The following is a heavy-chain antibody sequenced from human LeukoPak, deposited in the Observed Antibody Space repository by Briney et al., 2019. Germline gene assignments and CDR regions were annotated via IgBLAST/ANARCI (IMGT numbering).Heavy chain of an antibody. CDR1: GYTFTSYA. CDR3: ARDSLSGSGWSY. CDR2: INAGNGNT. V-gene: IGHV1-3*01. D-gene: IGHD6-19*01. J-gene: IGHJ4*02. Sequence: GASVTVSCKASGYTFTSYAMHWVRQAPGQRLEWMGWINAGNGNTKYSQKFQGRVTITRNTSASTAYMELSSLRSEDTAVYYCARDSLSGSGWSYWGQGTLVTVSS.